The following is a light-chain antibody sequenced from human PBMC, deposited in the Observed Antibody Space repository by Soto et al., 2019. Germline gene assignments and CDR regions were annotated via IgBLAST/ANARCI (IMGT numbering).Light chain of an antibody. V-gene: IGKV3-20*01. J-gene: IGKJ1*01. CDR2: GAS. CDR1: QSVASRN. Sequence: EIVLTQSPGTLSLSPGERATLSCRASQSVASRNLAWYQQKSGQAPRLLIYGASSRAIHTPDRFSGSGSGTDFTLTISGLEPEDFAVYYYQHFGNSLWTFGQGTKLDIK. CDR3: QHFGNSLWT.